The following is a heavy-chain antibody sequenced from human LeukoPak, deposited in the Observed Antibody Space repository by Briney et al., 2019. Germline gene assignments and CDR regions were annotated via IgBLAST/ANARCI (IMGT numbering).Heavy chain of an antibody. J-gene: IGHJ4*02. CDR1: GFTFSTTW. D-gene: IGHD1-7*01. CDR2: MNSDGSTT. Sequence: PGGSLRLSCADSGFTFSTTWLHWVRHTPGEGLGWVSRMNSDGSTTNYADSVKGRFTISRDNAKSTLYLQMNNLRVEDTAVYYCATAGNYRFDNWGQGTLVTVSP. V-gene: IGHV3-74*01. CDR3: ATAGNYRFDN.